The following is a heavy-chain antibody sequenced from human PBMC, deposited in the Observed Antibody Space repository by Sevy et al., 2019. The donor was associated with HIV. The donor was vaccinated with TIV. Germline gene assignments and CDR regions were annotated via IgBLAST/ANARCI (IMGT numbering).Heavy chain of an antibody. D-gene: IGHD2-2*02. CDR2: ISSSGSTI. Sequence: GGSLRLSCAASGFTFSSYEMNWVRQAPGKGLEWVSYISSSGSTIYYAHSVKGRFTISRDNAKNSLYLQMNSLRAEDTAVYYCAREGGYCSSTSCYTPGSVYVYYGMDVWGQGTTVTVSS. CDR3: AREGGYCSSTSCYTPGSVYVYYGMDV. J-gene: IGHJ6*02. V-gene: IGHV3-48*03. CDR1: GFTFSSYE.